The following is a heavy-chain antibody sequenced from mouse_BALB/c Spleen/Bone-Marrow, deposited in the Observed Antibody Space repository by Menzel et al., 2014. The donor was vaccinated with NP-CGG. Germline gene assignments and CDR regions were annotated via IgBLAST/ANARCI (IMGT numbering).Heavy chain of an antibody. V-gene: IGHV1-9*01. J-gene: IGHJ2*01. Sequence: LVESGAELMKPGASVKISCKATGYTFSNYWIDWVKQRPGHGLEWIGEILPGSGTANYNERFKGKATFTADTSSNTAYVQLSSLTSEDSALYYCARALAVPYYFDFWGQGTTLTVSS. CDR3: ARALAVPYYFDF. D-gene: IGHD6-1*01. CDR1: GYTFSNYW. CDR2: ILPGSGTA.